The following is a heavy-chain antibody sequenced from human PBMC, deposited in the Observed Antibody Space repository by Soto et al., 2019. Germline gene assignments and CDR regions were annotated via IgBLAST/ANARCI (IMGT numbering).Heavy chain of an antibody. CDR1: GGSIRDYY. Sequence: SETLSLTCTVSGGSIRDYYWSWIRQPPGKGLEWIGYIYYSGSTNYNPSLKSRVTVSVDTSKNQFSLKLSSVTAADTAVYYCARHDIVAVPAVFDSWGQGALVTVSS. J-gene: IGHJ4*02. D-gene: IGHD2-2*01. CDR3: ARHDIVAVPAVFDS. CDR2: IYYSGST. V-gene: IGHV4-59*08.